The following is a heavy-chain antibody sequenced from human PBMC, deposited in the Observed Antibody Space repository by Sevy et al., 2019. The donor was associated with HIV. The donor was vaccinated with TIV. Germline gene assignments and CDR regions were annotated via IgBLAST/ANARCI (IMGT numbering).Heavy chain of an antibody. V-gene: IGHV4-59*08. CDR1: GGSITSLY. CDR3: AGENAWGRGYS. Sequence: SETMSLTCTVSGGSITSLYWNWIRQPPGKGLEWIADIYYNGHINYNPSLKSRVTLSLDTSKNQFSLRLSSVTAADTAMYYCAGENAWGRGYSWGQGTLVTVSS. CDR2: IYYNGHI. J-gene: IGHJ4*02. D-gene: IGHD1-26*01.